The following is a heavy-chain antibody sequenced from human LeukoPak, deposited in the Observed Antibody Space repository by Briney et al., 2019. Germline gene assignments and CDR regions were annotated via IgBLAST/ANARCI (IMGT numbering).Heavy chain of an antibody. CDR2: NKYDGTTK. Sequence: PGGSLRLSCEASGFSLSGSLMHWVRQAPGKGLMWVSQNKYDGTTKNYADSVRGRFTISRDNAKNTLYLHMNDLRAEDTAVYYCARSDYFHNWGQGTMVVVST. CDR1: GFSLSGSL. V-gene: IGHV3-74*01. J-gene: IGHJ3*02. CDR3: ARSDYFHN. D-gene: IGHD3-16*01.